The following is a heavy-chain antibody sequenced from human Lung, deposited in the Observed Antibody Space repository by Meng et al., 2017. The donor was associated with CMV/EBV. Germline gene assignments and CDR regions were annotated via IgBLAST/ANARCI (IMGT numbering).Heavy chain of an antibody. Sequence: ANGFPFSGYYVHWVSQAPVQGLGWMGMIGPSGDHTWYSEEFQGRVTMTRDTSTSTVYMELGSLRFEDTAVYYCARDSSYINSWWFDPWGQGTLVTVSS. CDR2: IGPSGDHT. D-gene: IGHD6-6*01. CDR3: ARDSSYINSWWFDP. CDR1: GFPFSGYY. J-gene: IGHJ5*02. V-gene: IGHV1-46*01.